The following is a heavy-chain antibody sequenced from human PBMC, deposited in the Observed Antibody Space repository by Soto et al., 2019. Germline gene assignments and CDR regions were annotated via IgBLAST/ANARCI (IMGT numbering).Heavy chain of an antibody. J-gene: IGHJ6*03. Sequence: QLQLQESGPGLVKPSETLSLTCTVSGASISSTSYYWGWIRQPPGKGLEGIGSIHHSGTTYYNPSLTSRVTLAVDMSKNHSSLRLHSVTAADTAVYYCVTDTGTTETTKPDYYMDVWGKGTTVTVSS. CDR3: VTDTGTTETTKPDYYMDV. D-gene: IGHD1-1*01. CDR2: IHHSGTT. V-gene: IGHV4-39*02. CDR1: GASISSTSYY.